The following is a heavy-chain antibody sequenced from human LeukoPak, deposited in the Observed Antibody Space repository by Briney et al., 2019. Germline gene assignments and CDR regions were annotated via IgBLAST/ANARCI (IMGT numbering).Heavy chain of an antibody. CDR1: GFTVSSNH. CDR2: IYSGGST. D-gene: IGHD1-1*01. J-gene: IGHJ4*02. CDR3: ARGPAGYN. Sequence: GGSLRLSCAAFGFTVSSNHMSWVRQAPGKGLEWDSVIYSGGSTDYADSVKGRFTISRDNSKNTLYLQMNSLRAEDTAVYHCARGPAGYNWGQGTLVTVSS. V-gene: IGHV3-53*01.